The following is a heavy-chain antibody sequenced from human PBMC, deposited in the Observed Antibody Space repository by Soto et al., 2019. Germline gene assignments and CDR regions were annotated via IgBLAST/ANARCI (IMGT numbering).Heavy chain of an antibody. CDR3: AKKVNSGSGSQFFDY. J-gene: IGHJ4*02. V-gene: IGHV3-23*04. Sequence: VQLVESGGGVVQPGRSLRLSCVASGFTVSSNYMSWVRQAPGKGLEWVSGFRSGGDDDTTYYADSVRGRFTISRDNSKNTLFLQMNSLRAEDTAIYYCAKKVNSGSGSQFFDYWGQGTLVTVSS. CDR1: GFTVSSNY. D-gene: IGHD3-10*01. CDR2: FRSGGDDDTT.